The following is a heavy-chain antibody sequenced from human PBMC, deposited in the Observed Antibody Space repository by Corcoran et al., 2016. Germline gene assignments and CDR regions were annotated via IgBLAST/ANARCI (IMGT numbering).Heavy chain of an antibody. CDR2: IYYSGST. J-gene: IGHJ4*02. CDR1: GGSISSSSYY. V-gene: IGHV4-39*01. CDR3: ARRVSKYYFDY. Sequence: QLQLQESGPGLVKPSETLSLTCTVSGGSISSSSYYWGWIRQPPGKGLEWIGSIYYSGSTYYNPSLKSRVTISVDTSKNQFSLKLSSVTAADTAVDYCARRVSKYYFDYWGQGTLVTVSS.